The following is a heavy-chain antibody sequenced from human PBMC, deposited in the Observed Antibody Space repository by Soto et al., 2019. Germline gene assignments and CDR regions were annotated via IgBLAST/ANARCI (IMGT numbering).Heavy chain of an antibody. CDR1: GFTFSSYA. CDR2: NSGSGGST. D-gene: IGHD6-13*01. CDR3: ATRYSSSWYSNWFDP. Sequence: GGSLRLSCAASGFTFSSYAMSWVRQAPGKGLEWVSANSGSGGSTYYADSVKGRFTISRDNSKNTLYLQMNSLRAEDTAVYYCATRYSSSWYSNWFDPWGQGTLVTVSS. J-gene: IGHJ5*02. V-gene: IGHV3-23*01.